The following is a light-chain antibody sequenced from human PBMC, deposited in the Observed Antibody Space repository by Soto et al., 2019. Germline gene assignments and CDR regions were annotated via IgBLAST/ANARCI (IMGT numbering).Light chain of an antibody. J-gene: IGKJ1*01. CDR2: AAS. CDR3: LQDYNYPWT. Sequence: AIHMTQSPSSLSASVGDRVTITCRASQGIRNDLGWYQQKPGKAPKLLVYAASSLQSGVPSRFSGSGSGTDFTLTISSLQPEDFATYYCLQDYNYPWTFGQGTKVDIK. CDR1: QGIRND. V-gene: IGKV1-6*01.